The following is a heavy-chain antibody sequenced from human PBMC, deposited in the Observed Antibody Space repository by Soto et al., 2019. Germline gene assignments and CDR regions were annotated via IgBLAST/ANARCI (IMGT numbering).Heavy chain of an antibody. D-gene: IGHD4-4*01. V-gene: IGHV3-7*01. CDR3: ARVGSGYRPQRRPYYYYMDV. CDR2: IKQDGSEK. Sequence: GGSLRLSCAASGFTFSSYWMSWVRQAPGKGLEWVANIKQDGSEKYYVDSAKGRFTISRDNAKNSLYLQMNSLRAEDTAVYYCARVGSGYRPQRRPYYYYMDVWGKGTTVTVSS. CDR1: GFTFSSYW. J-gene: IGHJ6*03.